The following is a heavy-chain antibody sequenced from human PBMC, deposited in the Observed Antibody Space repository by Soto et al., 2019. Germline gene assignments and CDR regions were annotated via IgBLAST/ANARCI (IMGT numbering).Heavy chain of an antibody. Sequence: SETLSLTCAVYGGSFSGYYWSWIRQPPGKGLEWIGQIFHGGSTNYSPSLKSRVTISVDTSKNLFSLELSSVSAADTAVYYCARPHYDRNTFYSYFDYWGQGTLLTVSS. J-gene: IGHJ4*02. CDR2: IFHGGST. CDR1: GGSFSGYY. V-gene: IGHV4-34*12. D-gene: IGHD3-22*01. CDR3: ARPHYDRNTFYSYFDY.